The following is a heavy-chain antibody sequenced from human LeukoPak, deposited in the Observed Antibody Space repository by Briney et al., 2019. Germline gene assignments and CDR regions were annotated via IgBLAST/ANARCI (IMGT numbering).Heavy chain of an antibody. V-gene: IGHV4-59*01. Sequence: SGTLSLTCTVSGGSISSYYWSWIRQPPGKGLEWIGYIYYSGSTNYNPSLKSRVTISVDTSKNQFSLKLSSVTAADTAVYYCARNRGPTDYWGQGTLVTVSS. CDR1: GGSISSYY. J-gene: IGHJ4*02. D-gene: IGHD1-14*01. CDR2: IYYSGST. CDR3: ARNRGPTDY.